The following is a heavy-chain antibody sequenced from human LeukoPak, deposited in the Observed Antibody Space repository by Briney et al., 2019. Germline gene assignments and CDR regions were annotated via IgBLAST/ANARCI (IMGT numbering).Heavy chain of an antibody. D-gene: IGHD6-19*01. J-gene: IGHJ4*02. CDR2: IIPILGIA. CDR3: ARIAVAGDGGLDY. CDR1: GGTFSSYA. V-gene: IGHV1-69*04. Sequence: ASVKVSCKAPGGTFSSYAISWVRQAPGQGLEWMGRIIPILGIANYAQKFQGRVTITADKSTSTAYMELSSLRSEDTAVYYCARIAVAGDGGLDYWGQGTLVTVSS.